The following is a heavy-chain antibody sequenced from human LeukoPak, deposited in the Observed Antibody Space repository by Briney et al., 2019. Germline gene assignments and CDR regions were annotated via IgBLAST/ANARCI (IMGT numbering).Heavy chain of an antibody. CDR2: ISSSGSYT. J-gene: IGHJ4*02. Sequence: GGSLRLSCAASGFNFTTHGMNWVRQAPGEGLEWLSSISSSGSYTYYTDSVKGRFTISRDNAKNSLYLQMNSLRAEDTAVYYCARYVRSYYDSEREPFDYWGQGTLVTVSS. CDR1: GFNFTTHG. D-gene: IGHD1-26*01. V-gene: IGHV3-21*01. CDR3: ARYVRSYYDSEREPFDY.